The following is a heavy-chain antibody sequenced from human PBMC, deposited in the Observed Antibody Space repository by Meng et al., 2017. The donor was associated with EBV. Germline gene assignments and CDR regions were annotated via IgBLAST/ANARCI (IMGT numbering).Heavy chain of an antibody. Sequence: VHQLGPGQVRVRPSQSLSLTCTVSGVSATSGTYHWSWIRQSPGKGLVWIGYNYDTGTTIYNPSLKSRVSIFLETSKNLFSLKLNSVTTADTAVYYCAKSRSSTPGVVDYWGQGTLVTVSS. CDR3: AKSRSSTPGVVDY. J-gene: IGHJ4*02. CDR1: GVSATSGTYH. V-gene: IGHV4-61*01. CDR2: NYDTGTT. D-gene: IGHD3-10*01.